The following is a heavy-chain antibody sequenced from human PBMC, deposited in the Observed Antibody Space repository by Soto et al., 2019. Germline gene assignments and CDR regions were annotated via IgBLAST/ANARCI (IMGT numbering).Heavy chain of an antibody. Sequence: GGSLRLSCTASGFTFGAYAMSWVRQAPGKGLEWVGFIRSKAYGGTTEYAASVKGRFTISRDDSKSIAYLQMNSLKTGDTAVYYCTRDSLSSTSCYNGGQEPDCYYYGMDVWGQGTTVTVSS. D-gene: IGHD2-2*02. V-gene: IGHV3-49*04. CDR1: GFTFGAYA. J-gene: IGHJ6*02. CDR2: IRSKAYGGTT. CDR3: TRDSLSSTSCYNGGQEPDCYYYGMDV.